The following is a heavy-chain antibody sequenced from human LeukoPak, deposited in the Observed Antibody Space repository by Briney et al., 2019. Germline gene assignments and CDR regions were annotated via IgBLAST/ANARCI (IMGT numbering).Heavy chain of an antibody. D-gene: IGHD4-17*01. Sequence: SETLSLTCTVSGGSITTTSHYWGWVRQPPGKGLEWLGSISYSGKTYYNPSLKSRVTMSVDTSKNQFSLKLSSVTAADTAVYYCAREDDGDADYWGQGTLVTVSS. V-gene: IGHV4-39*07. CDR1: GGSITTTSHY. CDR3: AREDDGDADY. J-gene: IGHJ4*02. CDR2: ISYSGKT.